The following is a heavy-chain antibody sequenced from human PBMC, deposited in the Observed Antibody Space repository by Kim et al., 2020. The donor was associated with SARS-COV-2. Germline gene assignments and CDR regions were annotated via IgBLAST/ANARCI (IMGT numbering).Heavy chain of an antibody. J-gene: IGHJ4*02. CDR2: ISAYNGNT. CDR3: ARESSGYYLYYFDY. CDR1: GYTFTSYG. D-gene: IGHD3-22*01. V-gene: IGHV1-18*01. Sequence: ASVKVSCKASGYTFTSYGISWVRQAPGQGLEWMGWISAYNGNTNYAQKLQGRVTMTTDTSTSTAYMELRSLRSDDTAVYYCARESSGYYLYYFDYWGQGTLVTVSS.